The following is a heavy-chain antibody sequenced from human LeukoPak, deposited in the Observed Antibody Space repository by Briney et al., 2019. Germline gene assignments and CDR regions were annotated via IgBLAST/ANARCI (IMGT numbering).Heavy chain of an antibody. D-gene: IGHD3-3*01. CDR3: ASRFLEWLDY. CDR2: ISSDSTSFK. CDR1: GFTFSTYH. V-gene: IGHV3-21*04. Sequence: PGGSLRLSCAASGFTFSTYHFHWVRQAPGKGLEWVSTISSDSTSFKYYAHSVQGRFTISRDNAQNSLYLQMNSLRAEDTAVYYCASRFLEWLDYWGQGTLVTVSS. J-gene: IGHJ4*02.